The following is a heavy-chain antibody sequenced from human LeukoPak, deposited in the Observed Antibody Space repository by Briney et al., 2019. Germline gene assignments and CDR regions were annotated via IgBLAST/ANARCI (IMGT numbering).Heavy chain of an antibody. D-gene: IGHD2-15*01. V-gene: IGHV3-21*01. J-gene: IGHJ3*02. CDR1: GFTVSSNY. CDR3: ARKLYCGGGSCSPYAFDI. CDR2: ISSSSSYI. Sequence: PGGSLRPSCAASGFTVSSNYMSWVRQAPGKGLEWVSSISSSSSYIYYTDSVKGRFTISRDNAKNSLYLQMNSLRAEDTAVYYCARKLYCGGGSCSPYAFDIWGQGTMVTVSS.